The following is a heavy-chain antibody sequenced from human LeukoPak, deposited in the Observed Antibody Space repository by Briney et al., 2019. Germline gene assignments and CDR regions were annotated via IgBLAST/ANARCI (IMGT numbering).Heavy chain of an antibody. CDR3: TAGPDCSSTSCLFEF. D-gene: IGHD2-2*01. V-gene: IGHV1-24*01. CDR2: LDPADGEP. J-gene: IGHJ4*02. CDR1: GYMFTELP. Sequence: GASVKVSCKVSGYMFTELPIHWVRQTPAIGLEWMGGLDPADGEPVYAKNFKDRLTMTEDTSTETAYMELRGLGSEDTAVYYCTAGPDCSSTSCLFEFWGQGTLVTVSS.